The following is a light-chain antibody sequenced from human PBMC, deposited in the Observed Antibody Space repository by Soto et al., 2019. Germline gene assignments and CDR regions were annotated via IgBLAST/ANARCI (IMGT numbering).Light chain of an antibody. CDR2: DVS. CDR3: QQSNSYWT. J-gene: IGKJ1*01. Sequence: DIQMTQSPSTLSASVGDRVTITCRASQSISTWLAWYQQKPGKDPKLLIYDVSNLESGVPSRFSGSGSGTEFTLTISSLQPDDFATYCCQQSNSYWTFGKGTKVEIK. V-gene: IGKV1-5*01. CDR1: QSISTW.